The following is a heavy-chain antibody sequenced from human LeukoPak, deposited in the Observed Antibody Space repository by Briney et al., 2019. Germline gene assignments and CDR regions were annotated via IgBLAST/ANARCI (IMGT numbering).Heavy chain of an antibody. D-gene: IGHD3-10*01. CDR2: IYPADGDT. J-gene: IGHJ4*02. V-gene: IGHV5-51*01. Sequence: GESLKISCKGSEFSFTSYWIAWVRQMPGRGLEYMAIIYPADGDTRYSPSFQGQVTISADTSISTAYLQWSSLKASDTAIYFCARLRSGYGSGSFDYWGQGTLITISS. CDR3: ARLRSGYGSGSFDY. CDR1: EFSFTSYW.